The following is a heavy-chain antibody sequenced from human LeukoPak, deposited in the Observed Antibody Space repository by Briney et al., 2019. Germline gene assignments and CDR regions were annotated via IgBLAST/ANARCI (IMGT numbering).Heavy chain of an antibody. CDR3: ARGMYYYDSSGPPGDDAFDI. D-gene: IGHD3-22*01. CDR2: INHSGST. Sequence: PSETLSLTCAVYGGSFSGYYWSWIRQPPGKGLEWIGEINHSGSTNYNPSLKSRVTISVDTSKNQFSLKLSSVTAADTAVYYCARGMYYYDSSGPPGDDAFDIWGQGTMVTVSS. V-gene: IGHV4-34*01. CDR1: GGSFSGYY. J-gene: IGHJ3*02.